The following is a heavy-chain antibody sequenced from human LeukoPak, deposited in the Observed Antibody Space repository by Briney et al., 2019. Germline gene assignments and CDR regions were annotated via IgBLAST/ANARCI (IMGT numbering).Heavy chain of an antibody. CDR1: RYTFTRYY. CDR2: INPSGGST. V-gene: IGHV1-46*01. Sequence: GASVKVSCKASRYTFTRYYMHWVRQAAGHGREWMGIINPSGGSTSYAQKFQGRVTMTRDTSTSTVYMELSSLRSEDTAVYYCAREGDGYNFYWGQGTLVTVSS. D-gene: IGHD5-24*01. CDR3: AREGDGYNFY. J-gene: IGHJ4*02.